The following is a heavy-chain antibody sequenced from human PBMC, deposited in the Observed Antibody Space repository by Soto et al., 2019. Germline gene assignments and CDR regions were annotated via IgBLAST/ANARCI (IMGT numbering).Heavy chain of an antibody. J-gene: IGHJ5*02. V-gene: IGHV4-59*01. CDR3: ARYAWPSAYNWFVP. CDR2: IYYSGST. CDR1: GGSISSYY. D-gene: IGHD2-2*01. Sequence: SETLSLTCTVSGGSISSYYWSWIRQPPGKGLEWIGYIYYSGSTNYNPSLKSRVTISVDTSKNQFSLKLSSVAAADTAVYYCARYAWPSAYNWFVPWGQGTLVTVSS.